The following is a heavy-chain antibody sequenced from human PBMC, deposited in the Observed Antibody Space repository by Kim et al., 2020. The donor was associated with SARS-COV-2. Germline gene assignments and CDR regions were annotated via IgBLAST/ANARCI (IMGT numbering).Heavy chain of an antibody. Sequence: YVDYVKGRFTIARDNAKNSLYLQMNSLRAEDTAVYYCARVYGDYDYYFDYWGQGTLVTVSS. D-gene: IGHD4-17*01. CDR3: ARVYGDYDYYFDY. J-gene: IGHJ4*02. V-gene: IGHV3-7*04.